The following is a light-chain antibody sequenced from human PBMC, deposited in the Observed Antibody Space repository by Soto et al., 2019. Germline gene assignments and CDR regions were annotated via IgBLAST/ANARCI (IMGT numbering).Light chain of an antibody. CDR3: SSDESISSCV. CDR2: EGN. V-gene: IGLV2-23*01. CDR1: TSDVGGYNL. J-gene: IGLJ1*01. Sequence: QSALTQPASVSGSPGQSITISCSGTTSDVGGYNLVSWYQQHTATAPKLLFYEGNQRPSGVSSCFCASKSGNAASLTISGRQAEDEADYCCSSDESISSCVFGAGTKLTVL.